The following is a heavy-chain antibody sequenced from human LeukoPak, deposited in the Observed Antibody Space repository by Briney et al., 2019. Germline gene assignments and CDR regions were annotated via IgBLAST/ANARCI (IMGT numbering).Heavy chain of an antibody. V-gene: IGHV1-8*01. CDR3: AAFCSGGSGRGP. D-gene: IGHD2-15*01. Sequence: ASVKVSCKASGYTFTSYDTNWVRQATGQGLEWMGWMNPNSGNTGYAQKFQGRVTMTRNTSISTAYMELSSLRSEDTAVYYCAAFCSGGSGRGPWGQGTLVTVSS. CDR2: MNPNSGNT. J-gene: IGHJ5*02. CDR1: GYTFTSYD.